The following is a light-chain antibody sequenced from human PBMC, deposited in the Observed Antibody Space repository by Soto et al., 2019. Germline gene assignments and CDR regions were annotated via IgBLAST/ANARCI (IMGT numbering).Light chain of an antibody. Sequence: EIVLTQSPDTLSVSPGERATLSCRASQTVGSNLAWYQQKPGQAPRLLIYGASTRATGIPDRFSGSGSGTDFTLTISRLEPEDFAVYYCQQSGSSPITFGQGTRLEIK. CDR1: QTVGSN. CDR2: GAS. V-gene: IGKV3-20*01. CDR3: QQSGSSPIT. J-gene: IGKJ5*01.